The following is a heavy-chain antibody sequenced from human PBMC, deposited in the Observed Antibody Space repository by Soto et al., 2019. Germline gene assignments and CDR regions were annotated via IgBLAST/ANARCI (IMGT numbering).Heavy chain of an antibody. CDR2: IIPILGRA. CDR1: GGTFSSYT. CDR3: ARARSQWLLRHYFDY. J-gene: IGHJ4*02. D-gene: IGHD3-22*01. V-gene: IGHV1-69*08. Sequence: QVQLVQSGAEVKKPGSSGKISCKASGGTFSSYTISWVRQAPGQGLEWMGRIIPILGRANYAQKFQGRVTITADKSRSTGYMDVSSLRSEDTAVYYCARARSQWLLRHYFDYWGQGTLVTVSS.